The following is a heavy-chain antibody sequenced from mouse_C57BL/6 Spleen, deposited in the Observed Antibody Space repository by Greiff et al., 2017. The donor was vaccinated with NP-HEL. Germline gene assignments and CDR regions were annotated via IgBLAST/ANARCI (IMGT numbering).Heavy chain of an antibody. V-gene: IGHV1-64*01. Sequence: QVQLQQPGAELVKPGASVKLSCKASGYTFTSYWMHWVKQRPGQGLAWIGMIHPNSGSTNYNEKFKSKATLTVDKSSSTAYMQLSSLTSEDSAVYYCARPPNWGHWYFDVWGTGTTVTVSS. CDR1: GYTFTSYW. CDR2: IHPNSGST. J-gene: IGHJ1*03. D-gene: IGHD4-1*01. CDR3: ARPPNWGHWYFDV.